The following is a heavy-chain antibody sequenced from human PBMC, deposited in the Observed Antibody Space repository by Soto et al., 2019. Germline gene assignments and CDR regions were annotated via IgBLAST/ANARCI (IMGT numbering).Heavy chain of an antibody. CDR3: ARAYLGRLPRRADYYYAMDV. V-gene: IGHV3-13*04. CDR2: YGSAYDP. Sequence: EVQLVESGGGLVQSGGALGMFLAAPGLSFRHYEMDWGRQPTGEGPERIPNYGSAYDPYYLASVKGRFSVSRDNAQKSLYLQMNGLRVDDTAVYYCARAYLGRLPRRADYYYAMDVWGRGTTVTVSS. J-gene: IGHJ6*02. CDR1: GLSFRHYE. D-gene: IGHD1-26*01.